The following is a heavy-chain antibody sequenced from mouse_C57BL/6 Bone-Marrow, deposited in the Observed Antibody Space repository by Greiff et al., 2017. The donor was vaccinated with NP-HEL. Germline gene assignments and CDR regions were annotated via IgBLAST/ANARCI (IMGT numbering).Heavy chain of an antibody. Sequence: EVKLMESGGGLVQSGRSLRLSCATSGFTFSDFYMEWVRQAPGKGLEWIAASRNKANDYTTEYSASVKGRFIVSRDTSQSILYLQMNALRAEDTAIYYCARDADYYGSSPYYAMDYWGQGTSVTVSS. D-gene: IGHD1-1*01. CDR1: GFTFSDFY. J-gene: IGHJ4*01. CDR2: SRNKANDYTT. V-gene: IGHV7-1*01. CDR3: ARDADYYGSSPYYAMDY.